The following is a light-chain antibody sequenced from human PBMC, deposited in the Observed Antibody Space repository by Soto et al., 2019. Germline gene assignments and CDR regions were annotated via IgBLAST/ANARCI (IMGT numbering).Light chain of an antibody. V-gene: IGKV1-39*01. CDR1: QIIRTY. CDR3: QQGYSTLPYT. J-gene: IGKJ2*01. CDR2: SAS. Sequence: IQVTQSPSSLSASVGDRVTITCRASQIIRTYLNWYQQKPGKAPKLLIYSASTLQSGVPSRFSGSGSGANFSLTISSLQPEDFATYYCQQGYSTLPYTFGQGTKVDI.